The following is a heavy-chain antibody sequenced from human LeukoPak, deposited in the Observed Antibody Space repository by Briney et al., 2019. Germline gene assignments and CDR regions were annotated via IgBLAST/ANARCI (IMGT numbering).Heavy chain of an antibody. CDR2: ISAYNGDT. J-gene: IGHJ3*02. CDR1: GYTFANYG. V-gene: IGHV1-18*01. Sequence: GASVKVSCKASGYTFANYGMSWVRQAPGQGLEWMGWISAYNGDTDYAQRLQGRVTMTTDTSTSTAYMDLRSLRSDDTAVYYCARDLRGTRYGVDALDIWGQGTMVTVSS. D-gene: IGHD3-16*01. CDR3: ARDLRGTRYGVDALDI.